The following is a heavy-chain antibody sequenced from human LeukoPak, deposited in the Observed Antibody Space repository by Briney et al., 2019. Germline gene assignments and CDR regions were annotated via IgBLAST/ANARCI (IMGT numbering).Heavy chain of an antibody. CDR1: GFTFSDHY. CDR2: ISHTGTTI. V-gene: IGHV3-11*01. Sequence: GGSLRLSCAASGFTFSDHYMSWIRQAPGKGLEWVSYISHTGTTIYYADSVKGRSTLSRDNARNSLYLQMNSLRAEDTAVYYCAKETTSFDIWGQGTMVTVSS. D-gene: IGHD1-26*01. CDR3: AKETTSFDI. J-gene: IGHJ3*02.